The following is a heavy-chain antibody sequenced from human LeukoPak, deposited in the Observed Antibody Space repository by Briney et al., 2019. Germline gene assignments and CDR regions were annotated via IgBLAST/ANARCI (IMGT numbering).Heavy chain of an antibody. V-gene: IGHV1-24*01. CDR2: FDPEDGET. J-gene: IGHJ4*02. CDR1: GYTLTELS. Sequence: ASVKVSCKVSGYTLTELSMHWVRQAPGKGLELMGGFDPEDGETIYAQKFQGRVTMTEDTSTDTAYMELNSLRAEDTAVYYCAKAISLRVYIGYFDYWGQGTLVTVSS. CDR3: AKAISLRVYIGYFDY. D-gene: IGHD2-8*01.